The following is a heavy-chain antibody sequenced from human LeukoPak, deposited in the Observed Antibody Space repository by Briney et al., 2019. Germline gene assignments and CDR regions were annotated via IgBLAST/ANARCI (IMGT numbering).Heavy chain of an antibody. CDR3: ARAAYQLRLGEYFDY. Sequence: ASVKVSCKASGYTFTNYGVSWVRQAPGQGLEWMGWIGGYNENTNYAQKLQGRVTMTTDTATSTAYMELRSLRSDDTAVYYCARAAYQLRLGEYFDYWGQGTLVTVSS. CDR2: IGGYNENT. V-gene: IGHV1-18*01. CDR1: GYTFTNYG. D-gene: IGHD2-2*01. J-gene: IGHJ4*02.